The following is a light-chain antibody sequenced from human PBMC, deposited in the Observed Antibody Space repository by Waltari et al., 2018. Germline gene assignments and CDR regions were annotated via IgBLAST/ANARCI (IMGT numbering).Light chain of an antibody. V-gene: IGLV1-51*01. CDR3: GTWDSSLSTVV. Sequence: QSFLTQPPSLSAAPGQKVTISCSGRPSDIGRSFLSWYPQLPGTAPKLLFYDNDKRPSGTPDRFSASKSGTSATLAITGLQTGDEAHYYCGTWDSSLSTVVFGGGTKLTVL. CDR2: DND. CDR1: PSDIGRSF. J-gene: IGLJ3*02.